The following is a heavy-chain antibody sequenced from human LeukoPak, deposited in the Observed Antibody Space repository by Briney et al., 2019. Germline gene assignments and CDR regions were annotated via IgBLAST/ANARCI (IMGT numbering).Heavy chain of an antibody. Sequence: GASVKVSFKASGYTFISYYIHWMRQAPGQRLEWMGWINPNSGGTNYAQKFQGRVTMTRDTSISTAYMELSRLRSDDTAVYYCARDPGAQIYAGTLANDYWGQGTLVTVSS. CDR1: GYTFISYY. J-gene: IGHJ4*02. CDR3: ARDPGAQIYAGTLANDY. D-gene: IGHD6-13*01. V-gene: IGHV1-2*02. CDR2: INPNSGGT.